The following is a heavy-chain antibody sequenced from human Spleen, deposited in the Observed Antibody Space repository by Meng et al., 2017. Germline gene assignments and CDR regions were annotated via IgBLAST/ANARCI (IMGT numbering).Heavy chain of an antibody. J-gene: IGHJ4*02. D-gene: IGHD2-21*02. CDR1: GFSLNTGVG. CDR2: IYWDDDK. Sequence: QITLQESGPTLVKPTPTLTLTCSFSGFSLNTGVGVGWIRQPPGKALEWLVLIYWDDDKRYSPSLRNRITVTKNTSKKHVVLTMTNMDPVDTATYYCAHTQHCGGACYPGFFDYWGQGTLVTVSS. V-gene: IGHV2-5*02. CDR3: AHTQHCGGACYPGFFDY.